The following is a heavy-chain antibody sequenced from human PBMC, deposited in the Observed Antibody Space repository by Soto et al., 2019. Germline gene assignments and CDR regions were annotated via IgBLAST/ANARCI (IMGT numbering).Heavy chain of an antibody. CDR1: GYSFTSYW. V-gene: IGHV5-51*01. J-gene: IGHJ6*02. Sequence: GESLKISCKGSGYSFTSYWIGWVRQMPGKGLEWMGIIYPGDSDTRYSPSFQGQVTSSADKSISTAYLQWSSLKASDTAMYYCARLSGCSSTSCYTQMDVWGQGTTVTVSS. CDR2: IYPGDSDT. D-gene: IGHD2-2*02. CDR3: ARLSGCSSTSCYTQMDV.